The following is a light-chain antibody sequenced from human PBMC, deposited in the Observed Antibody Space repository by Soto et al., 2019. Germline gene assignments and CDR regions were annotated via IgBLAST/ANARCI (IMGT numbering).Light chain of an antibody. CDR1: QSVSNSY. V-gene: IGKV3-20*01. CDR2: GAS. CDR3: QQYGSSPPT. Sequence: EVVLTQSPGTLSLSPGERATLSCRASQSVSNSYLAWYQQKPGQAPRLLIYGASSRATGIPDTFSGSGSGTDFTLTISRLEPEDLAVYYCQQYGSSPPTFGQGTKLEI. J-gene: IGKJ2*01.